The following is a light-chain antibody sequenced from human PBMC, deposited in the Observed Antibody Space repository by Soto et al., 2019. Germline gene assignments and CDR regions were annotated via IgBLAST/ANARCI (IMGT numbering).Light chain of an antibody. Sequence: EIVLTQSPGTLSLSPGERATLSCRASLSVAINYLAWYQQTPGQAPRLLIYDASTRATGIPDRFSGSGSGTDFTLTISRLEPEDSAVYYCQQYASLPFTFGPGTKVDIK. J-gene: IGKJ3*01. V-gene: IGKV3-20*01. CDR1: LSVAINY. CDR2: DAS. CDR3: QQYASLPFT.